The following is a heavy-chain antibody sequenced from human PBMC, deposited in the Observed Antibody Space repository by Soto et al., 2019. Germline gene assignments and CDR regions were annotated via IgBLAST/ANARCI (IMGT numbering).Heavy chain of an antibody. D-gene: IGHD2-15*01. CDR2: ISYDGSNK. J-gene: IGHJ5*02. Sequence: QVQLVESGGGVVQPGRSLRLSCAASGFTFSSYAMHWVRQAPGKGLEWVAVISYDGSNKYYADSVKGRFTISRDNSKNTLYLQMNSLRAEDTAAYYCARDWVRGDIVVVVAATSTPSNWFDPWGQGTLVTVSS. CDR1: GFTFSSYA. V-gene: IGHV3-30-3*01. CDR3: ARDWVRGDIVVVVAATSTPSNWFDP.